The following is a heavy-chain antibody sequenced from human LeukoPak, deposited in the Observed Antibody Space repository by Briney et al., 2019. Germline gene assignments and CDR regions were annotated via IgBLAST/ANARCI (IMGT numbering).Heavy chain of an antibody. CDR2: ISSSSSYI. V-gene: IGHV3-21*04. Sequence: GGSLRLSCAASGFTFSSYSMNWVRQAPGKGLEWVSSISSSSSYIYYADSVKGRFTISRDNAKNSLYLQMNSLRAEDTAVYYCAKDLKYYYDSSGYRVAYFYYGMDVWGQGTTVTVSS. CDR1: GFTFSSYS. J-gene: IGHJ6*02. CDR3: AKDLKYYYDSSGYRVAYFYYGMDV. D-gene: IGHD3-22*01.